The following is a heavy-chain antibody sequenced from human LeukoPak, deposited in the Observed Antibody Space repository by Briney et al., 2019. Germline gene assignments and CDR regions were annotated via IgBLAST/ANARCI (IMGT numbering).Heavy chain of an antibody. CDR1: GFTFSSYG. Sequence: GGSLRLSCAASGFTFSSYGMSWVRQAPGKGLEWVSAISGSGGSTYYADSVKGRFTISRDNSKNTLYLQMNSLRAEDTAVYYCARAPTFSGWFDYWGQGTLVTVSS. D-gene: IGHD6-19*01. CDR3: ARAPTFSGWFDY. V-gene: IGHV3-23*01. J-gene: IGHJ4*02. CDR2: ISGSGGST.